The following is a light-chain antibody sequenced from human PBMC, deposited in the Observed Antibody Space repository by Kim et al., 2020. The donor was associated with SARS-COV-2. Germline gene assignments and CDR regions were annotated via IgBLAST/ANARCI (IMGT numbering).Light chain of an antibody. CDR3: QAWDSSTAV. Sequence: SYELTQPPSVSVSPGQTASITCSGSKLGDKYAYWYQKKPGQSPVLVIYQHTKRPSGISQRFSGSSSGNTATLTISRAQTMDEADYYCQAWDSSTAVFGGETQLTVL. CDR1: KLGDKY. J-gene: IGLJ3*02. CDR2: QHT. V-gene: IGLV3-1*01.